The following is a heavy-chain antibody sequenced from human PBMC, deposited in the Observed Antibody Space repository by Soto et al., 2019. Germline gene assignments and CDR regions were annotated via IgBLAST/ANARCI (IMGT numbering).Heavy chain of an antibody. Sequence: GSLRLSCAASGFTFSSYWLHWVRQAPGKGLVWVSYISSSSATIHYVDSVKGRFTISRDNAKNSVYLQMNSLRAEDSAVYYCARAAGIMTRGFHGMDVWGQGTTVTVSS. D-gene: IGHD3-10*01. CDR2: ISSSSATI. CDR1: GFTFSSYW. CDR3: ARAAGIMTRGFHGMDV. J-gene: IGHJ6*02. V-gene: IGHV3-48*04.